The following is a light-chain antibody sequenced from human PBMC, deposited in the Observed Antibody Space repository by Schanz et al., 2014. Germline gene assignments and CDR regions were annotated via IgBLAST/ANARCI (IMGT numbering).Light chain of an antibody. CDR1: SSDVGTYNY. V-gene: IGLV2-14*03. CDR3: SSYTSRLPLI. CDR2: DVS. Sequence: QSALTQPASVSGSPGQSITISCTGTSSDVGTYNYVSWYQHHPGKAPKLMIYDVSDRPSGVSNRFSGSKSGNTASLTISGXXXEDEADYYCSSYTSRLPLIFGGGPFLTVL. J-gene: IGLJ2*01.